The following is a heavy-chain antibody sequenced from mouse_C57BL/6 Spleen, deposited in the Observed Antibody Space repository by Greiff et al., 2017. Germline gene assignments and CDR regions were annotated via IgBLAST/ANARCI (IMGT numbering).Heavy chain of an antibody. CDR1: GFTFSSYG. J-gene: IGHJ2*01. Sequence: EVKVVESGGDLVKPGGSLKLSCAASGFTFSSYGMSWVRQTPDKRLEWVATISSGGSYTYYPDSVKGRFTISRDNAKNTLYLQMSSLKSEDTAMYYCARHGGITTVVRGNYFDYWGQGTTLTVSS. CDR2: ISSGGSYT. V-gene: IGHV5-6*01. D-gene: IGHD1-1*01. CDR3: ARHGGITTVVRGNYFDY.